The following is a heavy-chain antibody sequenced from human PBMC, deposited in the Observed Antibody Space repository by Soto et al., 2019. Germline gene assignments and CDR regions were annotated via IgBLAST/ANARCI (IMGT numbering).Heavy chain of an antibody. Sequence: PSETLSLTCNVSGGSISSGGYYWTWIRQHPGQGLEWIGNIHHSGSTFYNPSLKSRVSISVDTSKNQFSLKLSSVTAADTAVYFCVRGVLSWGQGTLVTVS. CDR1: GGSISSGGYY. V-gene: IGHV4-31*03. D-gene: IGHD3-10*01. J-gene: IGHJ1*01. CDR3: VRGVLS. CDR2: IHHSGST.